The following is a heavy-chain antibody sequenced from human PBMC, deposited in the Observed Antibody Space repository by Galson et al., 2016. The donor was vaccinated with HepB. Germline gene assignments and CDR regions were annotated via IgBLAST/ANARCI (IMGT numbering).Heavy chain of an antibody. CDR3: ARDRGHRSRFLEWQFDF. Sequence: SLRLSCAASGFSLGTYGMHWVRQAPGKGLEWVAVIWNDGRNQYYADSVKGRFTISGDNSKNTLYVQMNSLRAEDTAVYYCARDRGHRSRFLEWQFDFWGQGTLVTVSS. CDR1: GFSLGTYG. J-gene: IGHJ4*02. CDR2: IWNDGRNQ. D-gene: IGHD3-3*01. V-gene: IGHV3-33*01.